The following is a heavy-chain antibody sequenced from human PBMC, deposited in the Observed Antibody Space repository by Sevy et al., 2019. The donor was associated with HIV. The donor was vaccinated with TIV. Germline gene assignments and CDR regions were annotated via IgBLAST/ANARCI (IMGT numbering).Heavy chain of an antibody. CDR2: INRDGTIT. CDR1: GFTFSHYW. Sequence: GGSLRLSCAASGFTFSHYWMHWVRQAPGKGLVWVSRINRDGTITTYADSVKGRFTISRDNAKDTVYLQMNSLRPEDTAVYYCARDHDPGCSPGDDFDYWGHGNLVTVSS. D-gene: IGHD3-16*01. J-gene: IGHJ4*01. V-gene: IGHV3-74*01. CDR3: ARDHDPGCSPGDDFDY.